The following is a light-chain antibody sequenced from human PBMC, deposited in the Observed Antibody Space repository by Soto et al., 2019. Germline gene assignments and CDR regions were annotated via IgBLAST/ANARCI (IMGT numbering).Light chain of an antibody. CDR3: QQYNNWPPSIT. CDR1: QSVNSN. Sequence: EIVMTQSPATLSVSPGERATLSCRASQSVNSNLAWYQQRPGQAPRLLIYDASTRATGIPAKFSGSGSGTEFTLTISSLQSEDFVVYYCQQYNNWPPSITFGQGTRWRL. V-gene: IGKV3-15*01. CDR2: DAS. J-gene: IGKJ5*01.